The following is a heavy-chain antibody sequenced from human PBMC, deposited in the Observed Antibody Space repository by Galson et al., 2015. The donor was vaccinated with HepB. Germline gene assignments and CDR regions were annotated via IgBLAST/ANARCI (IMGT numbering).Heavy chain of an antibody. D-gene: IGHD5-18*01. CDR1: GGSISSSSYY. J-gene: IGHJ4*02. Sequence: ETLSLTCTVSGGSISSSSYYWGWIRQPPGKGREWFGSIYYSGSTYYNPSLKSRVTISVDTSKNQFSLKLSSVTAADTAVYYCARYTAMVTFDYWGQGTLVTVSS. V-gene: IGHV4-39*01. CDR3: ARYTAMVTFDY. CDR2: IYYSGST.